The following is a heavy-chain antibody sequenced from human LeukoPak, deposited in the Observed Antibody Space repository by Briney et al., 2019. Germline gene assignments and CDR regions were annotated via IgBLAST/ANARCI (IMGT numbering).Heavy chain of an antibody. CDR2: IYPGDSDT. CDR3: ARQGITIFGVVIMSHAFDI. V-gene: IGHV5-51*01. Sequence: GESLKISRKGSGYSFTSYWIGWVRQMPGKGLEWMGIIYPGDSDTRYSPSFQGQVTISVDKSISTAYLQWSSLKASDTAMYYCARQGITIFGVVIMSHAFDIWGQGTMVTVSS. J-gene: IGHJ3*02. D-gene: IGHD3-3*01. CDR1: GYSFTSYW.